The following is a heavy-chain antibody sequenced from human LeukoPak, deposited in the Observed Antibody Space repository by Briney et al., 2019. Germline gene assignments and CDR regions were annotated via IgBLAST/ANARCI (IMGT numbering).Heavy chain of an antibody. J-gene: IGHJ6*02. CDR2: IYHSGST. CDR3: ARYNGDTGGYGMDV. Sequence: PSQTLSLTCVVSGGSISSGGYSWSWIRQPPGKGLEWIGYIYHSGSTYYNPSLKSRVTISVDRSKNQFSLKLSSVTAADTAVYYCARYNGDTGGYGMDVWGQGTTVTVSS. V-gene: IGHV4-30-2*01. CDR1: GGSISSGGYS. D-gene: IGHD5-18*01.